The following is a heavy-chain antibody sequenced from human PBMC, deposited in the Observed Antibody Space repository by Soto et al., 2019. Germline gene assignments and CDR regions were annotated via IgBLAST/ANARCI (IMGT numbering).Heavy chain of an antibody. CDR1: GFTFSSYS. CDR3: ARPGITVYYYYGMDV. Sequence: PVGSLRLSCAASGFTFSSYSMNWVRQAPGKGLEWVSSISSSSSYIYYADSVKGRFAISRDNAKNSLYLQMNSLRAEDTAVYYCARPGITVYYYYGMDVWGQGTTVTVSS. D-gene: IGHD3-10*01. J-gene: IGHJ6*02. V-gene: IGHV3-21*01. CDR2: ISSSSSYI.